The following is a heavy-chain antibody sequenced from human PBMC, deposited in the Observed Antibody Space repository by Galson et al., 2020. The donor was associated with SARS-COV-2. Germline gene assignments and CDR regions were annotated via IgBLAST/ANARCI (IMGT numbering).Heavy chain of an antibody. Sequence: ASVKVSCKASGYTFTGYYMHWVRQAPGQGLEWMGWINPNSGGTNYAQKFQGRVTMTRDTSISTAYMELSRLRSDDTAVYYCARERAYSSGIYYYGMDVWGQGTTVTGSS. CDR2: INPNSGGT. CDR3: ARERAYSSGIYYYGMDV. J-gene: IGHJ6*02. D-gene: IGHD6-19*01. CDR1: GYTFTGYY. V-gene: IGHV1-2*02.